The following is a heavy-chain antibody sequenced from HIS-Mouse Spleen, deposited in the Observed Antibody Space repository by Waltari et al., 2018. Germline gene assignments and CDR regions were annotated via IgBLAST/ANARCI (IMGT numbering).Heavy chain of an antibody. CDR1: GYTFTGHY. D-gene: IGHD6-6*01. V-gene: IGHV1-2*02. Sequence: QVQLVQSGAEVKKPGASGKVSFKASGYTFTGHYMHWVRQAPGQGLGWMGWINPNSGGTNYAQKFQGRVTMTRDTSISTAYMELSRLRSDDTAVYYCARVYSSSWRGFDYWGQGTLVTVSS. J-gene: IGHJ4*02. CDR3: ARVYSSSWRGFDY. CDR2: INPNSGGT.